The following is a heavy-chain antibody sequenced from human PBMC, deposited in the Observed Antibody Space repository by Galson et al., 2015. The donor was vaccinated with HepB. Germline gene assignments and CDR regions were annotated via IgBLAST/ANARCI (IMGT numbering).Heavy chain of an antibody. CDR1: GFTFSAYS. J-gene: IGHJ2*01. CDR2: ISSGSGTI. D-gene: IGHD1-7*01. Sequence: SLRLSCAASGFTFSAYSMNWVRQAPGKGLAWISYISSGSGTIYYADSVRSRFTISRDNAQNSLYLQMNSLRDEDTAVYFCASVTAATGWYFDLWGRGTLVTVSS. CDR3: ASVTAATGWYFDL. V-gene: IGHV3-48*02.